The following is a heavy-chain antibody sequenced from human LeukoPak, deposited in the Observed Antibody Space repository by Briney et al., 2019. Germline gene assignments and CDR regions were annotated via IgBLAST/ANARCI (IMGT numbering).Heavy chain of an antibody. CDR2: IDGSSSTK. CDR1: GFTFSSYS. V-gene: IGHV3-48*04. Sequence: GGSLRLSCAASGFTFSSYSMNWVRQAPGKGLEWVSYIDGSSSTKYYADSVKGRFTISRDNAENSLYLQMNSLRAEDTAIYYCARDTGVVGKTFDYWGQGTLVTVSS. J-gene: IGHJ4*02. D-gene: IGHD4-23*01. CDR3: ARDTGVVGKTFDY.